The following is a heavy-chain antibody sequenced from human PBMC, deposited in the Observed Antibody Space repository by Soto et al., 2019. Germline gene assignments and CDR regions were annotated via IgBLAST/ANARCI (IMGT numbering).Heavy chain of an antibody. V-gene: IGHV3-23*01. CDR2: ISGSGGST. D-gene: IGHD6-13*01. CDR1: GFTFSSYA. J-gene: IGHJ3*02. Sequence: GGSLRLSCAASGFTFSSYAMSWVRQATGKGLEWVSAISGSGGSTYYADSVKGRFTISRDNSKNTLYLQMNSLRAEDTAVYYCAKVMGSSWYVDAFDIWGQGTMLTVSS. CDR3: AKVMGSSWYVDAFDI.